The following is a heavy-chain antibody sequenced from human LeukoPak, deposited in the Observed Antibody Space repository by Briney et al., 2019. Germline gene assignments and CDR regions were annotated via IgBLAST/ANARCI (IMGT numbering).Heavy chain of an antibody. Sequence: PSETLSLTCAVYGGSFSGYYWSWIRQPPGKGLEWIGEINHSGSTNYNPSLKSRVTISVDTSKNQFSLKLSSVTAADTAVYYCARGRIVVVVAATRGPSSYGMDVWGQGTTVTVSS. CDR1: GGSFSGYY. CDR2: INHSGST. V-gene: IGHV4-34*01. CDR3: ARGRIVVVVAATRGPSSYGMDV. D-gene: IGHD2-15*01. J-gene: IGHJ6*02.